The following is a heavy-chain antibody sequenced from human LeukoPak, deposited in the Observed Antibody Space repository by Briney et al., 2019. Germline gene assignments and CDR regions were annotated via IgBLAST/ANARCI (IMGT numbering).Heavy chain of an antibody. D-gene: IGHD2-2*03. J-gene: IGHJ5*02. CDR3: ARGLHFGYCRPTNCAHNWFDP. V-gene: IGHV3-7*04. CDR2: IKQDRSEK. Sequence: QPGGSLRLSCAASGFTFSDYWMYWVRQAPGKGLEWGANIKQDRSEKYYVDSVKGRFTISRDNAKNSLYLQMNSLRAEDTAVYYCARGLHFGYCRPTNCAHNWFDPWGQGTLVTVSS. CDR1: GFTFSDYW.